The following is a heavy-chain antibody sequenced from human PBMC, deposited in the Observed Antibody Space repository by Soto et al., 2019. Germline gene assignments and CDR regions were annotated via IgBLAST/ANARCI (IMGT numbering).Heavy chain of an antibody. V-gene: IGHV2-26*01. CDR3: ARTRGYSYGSNPYFYGMDV. J-gene: IGHJ6*02. CDR1: GFSLSNARMG. D-gene: IGHD5-18*01. CDR2: IFSNDEK. Sequence: SGPTLVNPTETLTLTCTVSGFSLSNARMGVSWIRQPPGKALEWLAHIFSNDEKSYSTSLKSRLTISKDTSKSQVVLTMTNMEPVDTATYYCARTRGYSYGSNPYFYGMDVWGQGTTVTVS.